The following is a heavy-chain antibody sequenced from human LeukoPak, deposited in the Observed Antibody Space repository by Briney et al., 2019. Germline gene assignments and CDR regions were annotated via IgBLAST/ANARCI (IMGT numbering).Heavy chain of an antibody. CDR2: FDPQDHEA. CDR3: AGGRVNSLLDF. Sequence: ASVTVSCKVSGYTLTELSMHWVRQTPEKGLEWMGGFDPQDHEAIYAEKFQDRVIMTEDTSTDTVYMELSSLKSADTAVYYCAGGRVNSLLDFWGQGTLVAVSS. J-gene: IGHJ4*02. V-gene: IGHV1-24*01. CDR1: GYTLTELS. D-gene: IGHD2-8*01.